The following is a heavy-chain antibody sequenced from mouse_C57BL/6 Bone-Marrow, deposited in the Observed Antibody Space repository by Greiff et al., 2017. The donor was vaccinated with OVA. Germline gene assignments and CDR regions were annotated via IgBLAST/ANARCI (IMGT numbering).Heavy chain of an antibody. V-gene: IGHV1-50*01. CDR3: ARSDYGSSYWYFDV. CDR2: IDPSDSYT. Sequence: QVQLQQPGAELVKPGASVKLSCKASGYTFTSYWMQWVKQRPGQGLEWIGEIDPSDSYTNYNQKFKGKATLTVDTSSSTAYMQLSSLTSEDSAVYYCARSDYGSSYWYFDVCGTGTTVTVSS. J-gene: IGHJ1*03. D-gene: IGHD1-1*01. CDR1: GYTFTSYW.